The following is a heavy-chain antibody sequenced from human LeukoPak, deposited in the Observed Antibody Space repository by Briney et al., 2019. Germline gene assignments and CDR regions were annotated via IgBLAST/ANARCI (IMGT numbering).Heavy chain of an antibody. CDR3: ARNHDYSNYDY. CDR2: IYHSGST. Sequence: SETLSLTCTVSGGSISSGGYYWSWIRQPPGKGLEWIGYIYHSGSTYYNPSLKSRVTISVDRSKNQFSLKLSSVTAADTAVYYCARNHDYSNYDYWGQGTLVTVSS. CDR1: GGSISSGGYY. D-gene: IGHD4-11*01. V-gene: IGHV4-30-2*01. J-gene: IGHJ4*02.